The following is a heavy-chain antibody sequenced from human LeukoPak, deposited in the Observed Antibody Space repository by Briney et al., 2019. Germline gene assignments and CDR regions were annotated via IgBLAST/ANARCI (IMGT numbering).Heavy chain of an antibody. V-gene: IGHV3-15*01. CDR1: GFTFSGTW. D-gene: IGHD3-22*01. CDR3: TTDPNYYDSSGYYYIDY. Sequence: PGGSLRLSCAGSGFTFSGTWLNWVRQAPGQGLEWVARINTKTDGATTTYGAPVKGRFTISRDDSKSTLYLDMNSLKTEDTAVYYCTTDPNYYDSSGYYYIDYWGQGTLVTVSS. CDR2: INTKTDGATT. J-gene: IGHJ4*02.